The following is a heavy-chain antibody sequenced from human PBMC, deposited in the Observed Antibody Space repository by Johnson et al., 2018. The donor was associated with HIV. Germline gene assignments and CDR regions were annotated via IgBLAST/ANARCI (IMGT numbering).Heavy chain of an antibody. J-gene: IGHJ3*02. CDR3: AREGTSEPLHRIYDFGDYPAFDI. CDR2: IKQNGSEK. D-gene: IGHD4-17*01. CDR1: GFKFSRYW. V-gene: IGHV3-7*01. Sequence: VQLVESGGGWVQPGGSLRLSCAASGFKFSRYWMSWVRQAPGKGLEWVANIKQNGSEKYFVDSVKGRFTISRDNAKNSLYLQMHSLRAEDSALYYCAREGTSEPLHRIYDFGDYPAFDIWGQGTMVTVSS.